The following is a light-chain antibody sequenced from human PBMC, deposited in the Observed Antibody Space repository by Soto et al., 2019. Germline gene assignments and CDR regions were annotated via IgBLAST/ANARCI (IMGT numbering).Light chain of an antibody. CDR2: EVT. CDR3: CSFAGSNNFHV. V-gene: IGLV2-8*01. J-gene: IGLJ1*01. Sequence: QSVLTQPPSASGSPGQSVTISCTGTSSDIGGYNYVSWYQQHPGKAPKLMIYEVTERPSGVPDRFSGSKSGNTASLTVSGLQAEDEADYYCCSFAGSNNFHVFGTGTKLTVL. CDR1: SSDIGGYNY.